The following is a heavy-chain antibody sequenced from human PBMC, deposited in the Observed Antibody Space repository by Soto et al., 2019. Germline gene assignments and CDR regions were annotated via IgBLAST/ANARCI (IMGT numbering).Heavy chain of an antibody. D-gene: IGHD3-22*01. Sequence: GGSLRLSCAASGFTFSSYGMHWVRQAPGKGLEWVAVISYDGSNKYYADSVKGRFTISRDNSKNTLYLQMNSLRAEDTAVYYCAKDQEAYYYDSSGYPNSEPWGQGTLVTVSS. CDR2: ISYDGSNK. CDR3: AKDQEAYYYDSSGYPNSEP. CDR1: GFTFSSYG. V-gene: IGHV3-30*18. J-gene: IGHJ5*02.